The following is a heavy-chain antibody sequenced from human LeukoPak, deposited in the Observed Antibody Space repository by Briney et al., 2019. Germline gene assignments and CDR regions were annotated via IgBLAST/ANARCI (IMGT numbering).Heavy chain of an antibody. Sequence: GESLKISCKSSGYIFSSYWIGWVRQLPRKGLEWMGIIFPGDSDTRYSPSFQGQVTISADKSISTAYLQWSSLKASDTAMYYCARPRAVSGLHYFDYWGQGTLVTVSS. CDR2: IFPGDSDT. V-gene: IGHV5-51*01. J-gene: IGHJ4*02. D-gene: IGHD6-19*01. CDR1: GYIFSSYW. CDR3: ARPRAVSGLHYFDY.